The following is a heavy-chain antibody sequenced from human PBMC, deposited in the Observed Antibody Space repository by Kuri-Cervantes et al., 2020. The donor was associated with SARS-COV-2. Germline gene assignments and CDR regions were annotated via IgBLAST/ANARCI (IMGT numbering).Heavy chain of an antibody. Sequence: SETLSLTCTVSGAPIPNYYWSWIRQPPGKGLEWIGSIYYSGSTYYNPSLKSRVTISVDTSKNQFSLKLSSVTAADTAVYYCARTQLGMNMDVWGKGTTVTVSS. D-gene: IGHD7-27*01. J-gene: IGHJ6*03. CDR1: GAPIPNYY. CDR3: ARTQLGMNMDV. V-gene: IGHV4-59*05. CDR2: IYYSGST.